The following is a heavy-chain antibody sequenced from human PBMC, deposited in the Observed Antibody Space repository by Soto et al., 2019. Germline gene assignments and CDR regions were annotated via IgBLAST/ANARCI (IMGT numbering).Heavy chain of an antibody. V-gene: IGHV3-64D*08. Sequence: GGSLRLSCSASGSSLSGDAVHWVRQAPGKGLKYLSGLSSNGRTTYYTDSVKGRFTISRDNSKNTLYLQMRSLRAEDTAVYYCVVRGSSFDIWGQGTMVTVSS. J-gene: IGHJ3*02. CDR1: GSSLSGDA. CDR2: LSSNGRTT. CDR3: VVRGSSFDI. D-gene: IGHD3-10*01.